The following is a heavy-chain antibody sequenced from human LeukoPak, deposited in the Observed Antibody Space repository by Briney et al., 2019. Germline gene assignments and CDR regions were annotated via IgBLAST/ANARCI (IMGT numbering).Heavy chain of an antibody. D-gene: IGHD3-22*01. CDR3: ARRDYYDSSGYRVSGAFDI. CDR1: GFTFSDYY. V-gene: IGHV3-11*01. CDR2: ISSSGSTV. J-gene: IGHJ3*02. Sequence: GGSLRLSCAASGFTFSDYYMSWIRQALGKGLEWVSYISSSGSTVYYADSVKGRFTISRDNAKNSLYLQMNSLRAEDTAVYYCARRDYYDSSGYRVSGAFDIWGQGTMVTVSS.